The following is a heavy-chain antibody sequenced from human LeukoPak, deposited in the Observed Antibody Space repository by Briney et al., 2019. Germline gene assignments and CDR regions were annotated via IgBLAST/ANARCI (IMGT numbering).Heavy chain of an antibody. D-gene: IGHD6-13*01. CDR1: GYSISSGYY. V-gene: IGHV4-38-2*01. Sequence: SETLSLTCAVSGYSISSGYYGGWIRQPPGKGLEWIGSIYHSGSTYYNPSLKSRVTISVDTSKNQFSLKLSSVTAADTAVYYCARQAGKPYYFDYWGQGTLVTVSS. CDR3: ARQAGKPYYFDY. J-gene: IGHJ4*02. CDR2: IYHSGST.